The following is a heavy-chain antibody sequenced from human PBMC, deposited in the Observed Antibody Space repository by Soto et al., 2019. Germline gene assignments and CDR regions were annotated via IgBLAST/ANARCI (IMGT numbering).Heavy chain of an antibody. V-gene: IGHV3-23*01. CDR1: GFTFSSYA. J-gene: IGHJ4*02. CDR3: AKRPEARSSIAARPTYFDY. CDR2: ISGSGGST. D-gene: IGHD6-6*01. Sequence: QPGGSLRLSCAASGFTFSSYAMSWVRQAPGKGLEWVSAISGSGGSTYYADSVKGRLTISRDNSKNTLYLQMNSLRAEDTAVYYCAKRPEARSSIAARPTYFDYWGQGTLVTVSS.